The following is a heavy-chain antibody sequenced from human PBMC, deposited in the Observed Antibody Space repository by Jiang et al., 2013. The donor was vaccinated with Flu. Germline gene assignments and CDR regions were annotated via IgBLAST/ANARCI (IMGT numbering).Heavy chain of an antibody. CDR2: SIIVGAP. J-gene: IGHJ4*02. CDR1: GGSISSITG. V-gene: IGHV4-4*02. CDR3: ARVHGTTDDY. D-gene: IGHD1-1*01. Sequence: SLTCAVSGGSISSITGGLGSASPQGRGWSGLGRSIIVGAPTTTRTLKSRLIISLDKSKNHFSLKLSSVTAADTAVYYCARVHGTTDDYWGQGTLVTVSS.